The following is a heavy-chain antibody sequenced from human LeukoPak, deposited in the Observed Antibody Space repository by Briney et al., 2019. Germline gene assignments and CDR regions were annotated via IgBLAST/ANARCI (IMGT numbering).Heavy chain of an antibody. CDR1: GGSISSSSYY. Sequence: ETLSLTCTVSGGSISSSSYYWGWIRQPPGKGLEWRGRIYYSGSTYYNPSLKSRVTISVDTSKTQFSLKLSSVTAADTAVYYCASTVDIVLMVYASYNWFDPWGQGTLVTVSS. J-gene: IGHJ5*02. CDR3: ASTVDIVLMVYASYNWFDP. V-gene: IGHV4-39*01. D-gene: IGHD2-8*01. CDR2: IYYSGST.